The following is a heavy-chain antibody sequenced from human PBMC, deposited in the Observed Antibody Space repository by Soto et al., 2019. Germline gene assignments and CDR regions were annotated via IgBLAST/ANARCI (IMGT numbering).Heavy chain of an antibody. CDR2: IDGEGAK. J-gene: IGHJ4*02. CDR1: GFSLSTSATR. Sequence: SGPTLVNPTQTLTLTCTFSGFSLSTSATRVSWIRQPPGKALEWLARIDGEGAKFYSTAPKTRLTISKDTSKNQVVLTMTNMDPVDTATYYCARNFDYWGQGTLVTVSS. CDR3: ARNFDY. V-gene: IGHV2-70*04.